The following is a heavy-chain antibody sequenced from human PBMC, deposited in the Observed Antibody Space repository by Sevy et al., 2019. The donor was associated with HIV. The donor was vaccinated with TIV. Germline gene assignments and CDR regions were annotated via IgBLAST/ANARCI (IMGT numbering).Heavy chain of an antibody. Sequence: ASVKVSCKASGGTFSSYAISWVRQAPGQGLEWMGRIIPTLGIANYAQKFQGRVTITADKSTSTAYMELSSLRSEDTAVYYCARETPPTYGDYWANWFDPWGQGTLVTVSS. CDR1: GGTFSSYA. CDR2: IIPTLGIA. D-gene: IGHD4-17*01. CDR3: ARETPPTYGDYWANWFDP. J-gene: IGHJ5*02. V-gene: IGHV1-69*04.